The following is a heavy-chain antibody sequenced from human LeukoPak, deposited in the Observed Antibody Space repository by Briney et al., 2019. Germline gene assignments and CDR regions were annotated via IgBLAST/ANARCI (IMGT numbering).Heavy chain of an antibody. Sequence: SETLSLTCTVPGGSISSSSYYWGWICQPPGKGLEWIGSIYYSGSTYYNPSLKSRVTISVDTSKNQFSLKLSSVTAADTAVYYCARRKALWWIDYWGQGTLVTVSS. CDR2: IYYSGST. V-gene: IGHV4-39*01. CDR3: ARRKALWWIDY. J-gene: IGHJ4*02. D-gene: IGHD2-21*01. CDR1: GGSISSSSYY.